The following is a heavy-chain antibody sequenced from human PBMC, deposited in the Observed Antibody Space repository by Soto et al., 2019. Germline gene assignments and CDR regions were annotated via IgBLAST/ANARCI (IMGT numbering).Heavy chain of an antibody. CDR3: ARVSRTTERY. D-gene: IGHD1-1*01. CDR1: GFTLSSYN. CDR2: IDSHGSPI. J-gene: IGHJ4*02. V-gene: IGHV3-48*01. Sequence: EVQLVESGGDLVQPGGSLRLSCAASGFTLSSYNMNWVRQAPGKGLEWVAYIDSHGSPIYYADSVKGRFTISRDNAPNSLFLQMNSLRVEDTAWYYCARVSRTTERYWGPGTLVTVSS.